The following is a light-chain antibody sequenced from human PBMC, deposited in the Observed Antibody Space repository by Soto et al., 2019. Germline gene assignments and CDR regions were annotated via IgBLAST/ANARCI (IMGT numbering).Light chain of an antibody. J-gene: IGKJ2*01. CDR1: QSVSSSY. Sequence: EIVLSQSPGTLSLSPGERATLACRASQSVSSSYLAWYQQKPAQAPRLLIYGASSRATGIPDRFSGSASGTDFAHTTSRLEPEDFAVYYCQQYDSSQVTFVQGTKLEIK. V-gene: IGKV3-20*01. CDR2: GAS. CDR3: QQYDSSQVT.